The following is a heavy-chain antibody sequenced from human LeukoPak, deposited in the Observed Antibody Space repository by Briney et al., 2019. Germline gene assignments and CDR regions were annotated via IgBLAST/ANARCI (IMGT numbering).Heavy chain of an antibody. Sequence: GGSLRLSCVASGFSFTGVWMNWVRQAPGKGLEWVGRIKSKTEGEATDYAAPVKGRFSISRDDSKNTLYLQMNSLKTEDTAVYYCTTGMNYYDSSGYYSYSDYWGQGTLVTVSS. CDR1: GFSFTGVW. D-gene: IGHD3-22*01. CDR2: IKSKTEGEAT. J-gene: IGHJ4*02. V-gene: IGHV3-15*07. CDR3: TTGMNYYDSSGYYSYSDY.